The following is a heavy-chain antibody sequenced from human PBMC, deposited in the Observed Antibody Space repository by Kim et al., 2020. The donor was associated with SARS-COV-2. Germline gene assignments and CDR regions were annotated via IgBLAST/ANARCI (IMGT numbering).Heavy chain of an antibody. V-gene: IGHV3-23*01. CDR2: ISGSGGST. CDR3: AKQVGWVSEGYCSTTSCYGDYYFDY. Sequence: GSLRLSCAASGFTFSSYAMSWVRQAPGKGLEWVSAISGSGGSTYYADSVKGRFTISRDNSKNTLYLQMNSLRAEDTAVYYCAKQVGWVSEGYCSTTSCYGDYYFDYWGQGTLVTVSS. D-gene: IGHD2-2*01. J-gene: IGHJ4*02. CDR1: GFTFSSYA.